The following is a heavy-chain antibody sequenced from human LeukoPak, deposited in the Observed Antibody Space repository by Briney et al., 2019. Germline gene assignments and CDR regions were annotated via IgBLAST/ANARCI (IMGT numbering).Heavy chain of an antibody. CDR1: GGSISSYY. Sequence: SETLSLTCTVSGGSISSYYWSWIRQPPGMGLEYIGYIYYSGSSYYSPSLKSRVSISVDTSKNQFSLQLSSVTAADTAVYYCARVGHCSSTACSYRYFDYWGQGALVTVSS. CDR2: IYYSGSS. CDR3: ARVGHCSSTACSYRYFDY. V-gene: IGHV4-59*08. D-gene: IGHD2-2*01. J-gene: IGHJ4*02.